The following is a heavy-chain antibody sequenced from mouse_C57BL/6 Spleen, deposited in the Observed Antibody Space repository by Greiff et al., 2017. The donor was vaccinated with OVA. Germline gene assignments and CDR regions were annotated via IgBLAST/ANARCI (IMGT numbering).Heavy chain of an antibody. Sequence: VQLQQSGAELVMPGASVKLSCKASGYTFTSYWMHWVKQRPGQGLEWIGEIDPSDSYTNYNQKFKGKSTLTVDKSSSTAYMQLSSLTSEDSAVYYCARPQTAQASFAYWGQGTLVTVSA. CDR2: IDPSDSYT. D-gene: IGHD3-2*02. CDR3: ARPQTAQASFAY. CDR1: GYTFTSYW. J-gene: IGHJ3*01. V-gene: IGHV1-69*01.